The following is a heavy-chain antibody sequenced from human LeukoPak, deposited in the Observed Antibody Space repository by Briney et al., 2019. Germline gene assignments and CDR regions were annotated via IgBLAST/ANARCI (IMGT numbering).Heavy chain of an antibody. CDR3: ARDSDTTSGRDP. Sequence: ASVKVSCKAFGYTFTKYGISWVRQAPGQGLGWMGWISIIDGNTNYAQNLQGRVAMTTDTSTNTVYMELRSLRFDDTAVYYCARDSDTTSGRDPWGQGTLVTVSS. V-gene: IGHV1-18*01. D-gene: IGHD1-26*01. CDR1: GYTFTKYG. CDR2: ISIIDGNT. J-gene: IGHJ5*02.